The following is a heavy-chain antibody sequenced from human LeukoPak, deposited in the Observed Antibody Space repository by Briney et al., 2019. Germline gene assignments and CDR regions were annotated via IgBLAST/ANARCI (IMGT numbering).Heavy chain of an antibody. D-gene: IGHD6-13*01. V-gene: IGHV1-18*01. J-gene: IGHJ4*02. CDR1: GYTFTSYG. CDR3: ARTSSTWYGGVGDY. CDR2: ISAYNGNT. Sequence: VASVKVSCKASGYTFTSYGISWARQAPGQGLEWMGWISAYNGNTKNAQKFQGRVTMTTDTSTSTAYMELRSLRSDDTAVYYCARTSSTWYGGVGDYWGQGTLVTVSS.